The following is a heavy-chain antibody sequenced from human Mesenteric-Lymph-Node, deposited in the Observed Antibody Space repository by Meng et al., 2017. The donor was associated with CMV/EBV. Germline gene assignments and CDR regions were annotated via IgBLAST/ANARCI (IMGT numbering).Heavy chain of an antibody. CDR3: ARGYSYGYVYY. Sequence: ASVKVSCKASGYTFTGYYMHWVRQAPGQGLEWMGWINPNSGNTGYAQKFQGRVTMTRNTSISTAYMELSSLRSEDTAVYYCARGYSYGYVYYWGQGTLVTVSS. J-gene: IGHJ4*02. D-gene: IGHD5-18*01. CDR2: INPNSGNT. V-gene: IGHV1-8*02. CDR1: GYTFTGYY.